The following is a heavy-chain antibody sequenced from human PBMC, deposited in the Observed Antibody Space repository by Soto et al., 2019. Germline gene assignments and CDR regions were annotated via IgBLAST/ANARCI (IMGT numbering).Heavy chain of an antibody. J-gene: IGHJ4*02. V-gene: IGHV3-11*06. CDR2: ISSSSSYT. Sequence: PGGSLRLSCAASGFTFSDYYMSWIRQAPGKGLEWVSYISSSSSYTNYADSVKGRFTISRDNAKNSLYLQMNSLRAEDTAVYYCARLYYYGSGSYFDYWGQGTLVTVS. CDR3: ARLYYYGSGSYFDY. CDR1: GFTFSDYY. D-gene: IGHD3-10*01.